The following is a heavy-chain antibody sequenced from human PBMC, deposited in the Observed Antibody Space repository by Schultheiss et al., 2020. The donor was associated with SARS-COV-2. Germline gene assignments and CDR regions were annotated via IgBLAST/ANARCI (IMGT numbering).Heavy chain of an antibody. Sequence: GGSLRLSCAASGFTFSNYAMSWVRQAPGKGLEWVSSISSSSSYIYYADSVKGRFTISRDNSKNTLYLQMNSLRAEDTAVYYCARDCTNGVCPLEGMDVWGQGTTVTVSS. CDR2: ISSSSSYI. V-gene: IGHV3-21*01. CDR3: ARDCTNGVCPLEGMDV. CDR1: GFTFSNYA. J-gene: IGHJ6*02. D-gene: IGHD2-8*01.